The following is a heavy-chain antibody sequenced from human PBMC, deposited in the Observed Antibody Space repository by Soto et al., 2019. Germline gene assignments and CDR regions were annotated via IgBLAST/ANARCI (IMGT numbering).Heavy chain of an antibody. J-gene: IGHJ4*02. Sequence: GGSLRLSCAASGFTFSSYAMSWVRQAPGKGLEWVSAISGSGGSTYYADSVKGRFTISRDNSKNTLYLQMNSLRAEDTAVYYCAKVLYYYDSSGYYYPLGYWGQGTLVTVSS. CDR3: AKVLYYYDSSGYYYPLGY. CDR2: ISGSGGST. CDR1: GFTFSSYA. V-gene: IGHV3-23*01. D-gene: IGHD3-22*01.